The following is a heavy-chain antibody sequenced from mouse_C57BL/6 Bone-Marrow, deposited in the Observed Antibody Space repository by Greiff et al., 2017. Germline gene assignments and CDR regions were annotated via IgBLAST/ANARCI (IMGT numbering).Heavy chain of an antibody. CDR1: GYTFTDYY. D-gene: IGHD1-1*01. CDR2: INPNNGGT. J-gene: IGHJ4*01. CDR3: AKGETTVVAQYYYAMDY. Sequence: EVQLQQSGPELVKPGASVKISCKASGYTFTDYYMNWVKQSHGQSLEWIGDINPNNGGTSYNQKFKGKATLTVDTSSSTAYMELRSLTSEDSAVYYCAKGETTVVAQYYYAMDYWGQGTSVTVSS. V-gene: IGHV1-26*01.